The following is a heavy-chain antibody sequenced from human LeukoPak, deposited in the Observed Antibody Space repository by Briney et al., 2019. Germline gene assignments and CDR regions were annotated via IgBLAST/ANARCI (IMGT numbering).Heavy chain of an antibody. CDR2: TWYDGSNK. Sequence: GGSLRLSCAASGFTFTNYGMHWVRQAPGKGLEWVAVTWYDGSNKYYADSVKGRFTISRDNSKNTLYLQMNSLRAEDTALYYCGRQEWPWTFLDYWGQGTLVTVSS. CDR3: GRQEWPWTFLDY. CDR1: GFTFTNYG. V-gene: IGHV3-33*03. J-gene: IGHJ4*02. D-gene: IGHD3-3*01.